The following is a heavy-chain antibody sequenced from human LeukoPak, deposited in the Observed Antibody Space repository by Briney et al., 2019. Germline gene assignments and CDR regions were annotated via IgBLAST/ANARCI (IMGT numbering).Heavy chain of an antibody. CDR2: TYYRSKWYN. J-gene: IGHJ5*02. V-gene: IGHV6-1*01. Sequence: SQTLSLTCAISGDSVSSNSATWNWIRQSPSRGLEWLGRTYYRSKWYNDYAVSVKSRIIINPDTSKNQFSLKLSSVTAADTAVYYCARGNYYDSSGYYSASYNWFDPWGQGTLVTVSS. CDR1: GDSVSSNSAT. D-gene: IGHD3-22*01. CDR3: ARGNYYDSSGYYSASYNWFDP.